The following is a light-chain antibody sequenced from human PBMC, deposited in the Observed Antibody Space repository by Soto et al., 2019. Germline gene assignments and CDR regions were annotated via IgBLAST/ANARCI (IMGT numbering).Light chain of an antibody. CDR3: QQRSSWPRIT. CDR1: QSVRNNY. V-gene: IGKV3-11*01. J-gene: IGKJ5*01. Sequence: VLTQSPVTLSLSPGDSGTLSCRASQSVRNNYSAWYQHKPGQAPRLLISGAYNRAPGIPATFSGSGSGTDFTLTISSLEPDDFAVYYCQQRSSWPRITCGQGTRLEIK. CDR2: GAY.